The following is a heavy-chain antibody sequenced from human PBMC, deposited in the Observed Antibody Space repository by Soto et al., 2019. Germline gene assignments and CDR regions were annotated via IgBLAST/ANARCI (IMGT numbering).Heavy chain of an antibody. J-gene: IGHJ4*02. CDR3: ARVSAAAGTSYYFDY. Sequence: SETLSLTCTVSGGSISSGDDYWSWIRQPPGKGLEWIGYIYYSGSTYYNPSLKSRVTISVDTSKNQFSLKLSSVTAADTAVYYCARVSAAAGTSYYFDYWGQGTLVTVSS. V-gene: IGHV4-30-4*01. CDR2: IYYSGST. D-gene: IGHD6-13*01. CDR1: GGSISSGDDY.